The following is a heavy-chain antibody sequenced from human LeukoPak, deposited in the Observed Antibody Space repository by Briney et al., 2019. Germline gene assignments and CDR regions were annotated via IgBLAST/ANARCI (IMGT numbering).Heavy chain of an antibody. CDR2: INSDGSSI. V-gene: IGHV3-74*01. Sequence: GGSLRLSCAASGYTFSSYWMHRVRQAPGKGLVWVSHINSDGSSISYADSVKGRFTISRDNAKNTLYLQMNSLRAEDTAVYYCARAGGSDSSGYYQGAFDMWGQGTMVTVSS. CDR1: GYTFSSYW. J-gene: IGHJ3*02. CDR3: ARAGGSDSSGYYQGAFDM. D-gene: IGHD3-22*01.